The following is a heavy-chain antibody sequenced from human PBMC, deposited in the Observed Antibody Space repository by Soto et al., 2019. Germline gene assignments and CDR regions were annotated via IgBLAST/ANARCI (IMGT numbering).Heavy chain of an antibody. V-gene: IGHV4-39*01. J-gene: IGHJ4*02. Sequence: PSETLSLTCTVSGGSISSSSYYWGWIRQPPGKGLEWIGSIYYSGSTYYNPSLKSRVTISVDTSKNQFSLKLSSVTAADTAVYYCASQYDFREPDYWGQGTLVTVSS. CDR3: ASQYDFREPDY. CDR1: GGSISSSSYY. D-gene: IGHD3-3*01. CDR2: IYYSGST.